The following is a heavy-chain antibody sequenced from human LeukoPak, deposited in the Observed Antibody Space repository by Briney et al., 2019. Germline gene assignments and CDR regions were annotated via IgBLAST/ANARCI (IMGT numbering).Heavy chain of an antibody. CDR3: ARSWRFCSGDSCYPIDY. V-gene: IGHV1-2*02. Sequence: ASVHFSSPATVHTLTLSAIHSARHATGPGIDWMGWINPNSGGTNYAQKFRGRVTMTRDTSISTAYMELSRLRSDDTAVYYCARSWRFCSGDSCYPIDYWGQGTLVTVSS. CDR2: INPNSGGT. J-gene: IGHJ4*02. CDR1: VHTLTLSA. D-gene: IGHD2-15*01.